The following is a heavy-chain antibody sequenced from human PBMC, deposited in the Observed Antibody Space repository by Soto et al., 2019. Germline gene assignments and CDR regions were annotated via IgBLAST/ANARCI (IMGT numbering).Heavy chain of an antibody. D-gene: IGHD6-6*01. V-gene: IGHV1-3*01. Sequence: KFQGRVTITRDPSAPTAYMELSSLRSEDTAVYYCARDNSSSLYANDYWGQGTLVTVSS. CDR3: ARDNSSSLYANDY. J-gene: IGHJ4*01.